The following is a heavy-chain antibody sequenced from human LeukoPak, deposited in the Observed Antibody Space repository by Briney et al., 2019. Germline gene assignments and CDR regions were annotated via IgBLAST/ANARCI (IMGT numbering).Heavy chain of an antibody. J-gene: IGHJ4*02. CDR2: IYPGDSDT. Sequence: GESLKISCQASGYTFTNYWIGWVRQMPGKGLEWMGIIYPGDSDTKYSPSFQGQVTMSADKSIRTAYLQWSSLKASDTAMYYCARHVCGGSCYPPDYWGQGTLVTVSS. V-gene: IGHV5-51*01. CDR1: GYTFTNYW. D-gene: IGHD2-15*01. CDR3: ARHVCGGSCYPPDY.